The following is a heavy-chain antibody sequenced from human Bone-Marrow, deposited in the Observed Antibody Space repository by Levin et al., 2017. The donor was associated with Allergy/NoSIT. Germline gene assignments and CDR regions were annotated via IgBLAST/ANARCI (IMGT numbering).Heavy chain of an antibody. D-gene: IGHD7-27*01. CDR1: GFTFSDHY. CDR3: LRWSSGAADY. Sequence: GESLKISCATSGFTFSDHYIEWVRQAPGKGLEWVGRSRNKTNRYITEYAASVEGRFTISRDDSMKSLYLQMNSLKTDDTAVYYCLRWSSGAADYWGQGTLVTVSS. J-gene: IGHJ4*02. V-gene: IGHV3-72*01. CDR2: SRNKTNRYIT.